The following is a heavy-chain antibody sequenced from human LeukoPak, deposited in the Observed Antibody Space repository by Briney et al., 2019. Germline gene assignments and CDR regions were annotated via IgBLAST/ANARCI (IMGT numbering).Heavy chain of an antibody. Sequence: GGSLRLSRAASGFTVSGHYMNWVRQAPGKGLEWVSVIYSGGSAYYADSVKGRFTISRDNSKNTLYLQMNSLRAEDTAIYYCVRAHYDDLLEYWGQGTLVTVSS. CDR1: GFTVSGHY. V-gene: IGHV3-53*01. D-gene: IGHD4-17*01. CDR3: VRAHYDDLLEY. J-gene: IGHJ4*02. CDR2: IYSGGSA.